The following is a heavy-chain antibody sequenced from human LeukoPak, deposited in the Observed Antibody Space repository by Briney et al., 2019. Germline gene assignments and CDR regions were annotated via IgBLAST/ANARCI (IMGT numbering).Heavy chain of an antibody. CDR2: IYTTGAT. J-gene: IGHJ4*02. D-gene: IGHD1-26*01. CDR3: GRQGYTASYYFLDF. Sequence: SETLSLTCGVSGYSISRGYYWGWVRQPPGKGLEWIGRIYTTGATQYNPSLKSRVTMSIDTSTNQFSLNLRSMTAADTAVYYCGRQGYTASYYFLDFWSQGTLVAVS. V-gene: IGHV4-4*07. CDR1: GYSISRGYY.